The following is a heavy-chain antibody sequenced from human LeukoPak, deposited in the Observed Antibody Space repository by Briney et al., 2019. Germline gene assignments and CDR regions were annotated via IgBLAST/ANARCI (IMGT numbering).Heavy chain of an antibody. CDR3: AKTVDYYDSSGYYSFDY. D-gene: IGHD3-22*01. J-gene: IGHJ4*02. Sequence: GRSLRLSCAASGFTFDDYAMHWVRQAPGKGLEWVSGISWNSGSIGHADSVKGRFTISRDNAKNSLYLQMNSLRAEDTALYYCAKTVDYYDSSGYYSFDYWGQGTLVTVSS. CDR2: ISWNSGSI. CDR1: GFTFDDYA. V-gene: IGHV3-9*01.